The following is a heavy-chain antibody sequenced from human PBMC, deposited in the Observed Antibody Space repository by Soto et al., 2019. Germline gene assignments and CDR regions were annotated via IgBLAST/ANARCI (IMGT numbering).Heavy chain of an antibody. CDR3: ATVQGANDTRYDPGVDY. J-gene: IGHJ4*02. CDR1: GYTFTSYD. CDR2: MNPNSGNT. Sequence: ASVKVSCKASGYTFTSYDINWVRQATGQGLEWMGWMNPNSGNTGYAQKFQGRVTMTRNTSISTAYMELSSLRSEDTAVYYCATVQGANDTRYDPGVDYWGQGTLVTVSS. D-gene: IGHD3-10*01. V-gene: IGHV1-8*01.